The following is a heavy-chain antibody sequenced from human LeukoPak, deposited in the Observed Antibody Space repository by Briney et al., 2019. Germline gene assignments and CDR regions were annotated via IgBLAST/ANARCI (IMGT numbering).Heavy chain of an antibody. D-gene: IGHD3-3*01. J-gene: IGHJ6*03. Sequence: GGSLRLSRAASGFTFSSYGMHWVRQAPGKGLEWVAFIRYDGSNKYYADSVKGRFTISRDNSKNTLYLQMNSLRAEDTAVYYCAKAQLVDFWSGYLYYMDVWGKGTTVTVSS. V-gene: IGHV3-30*02. CDR2: IRYDGSNK. CDR1: GFTFSSYG. CDR3: AKAQLVDFWSGYLYYMDV.